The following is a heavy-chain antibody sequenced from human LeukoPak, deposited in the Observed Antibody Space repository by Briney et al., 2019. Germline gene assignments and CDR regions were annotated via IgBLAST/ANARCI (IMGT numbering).Heavy chain of an antibody. J-gene: IGHJ4*02. V-gene: IGHV3-23*01. CDR1: GFTFDDYA. CDR3: AKAGGGYYDSSGYMTFDY. Sequence: GRSLRLSCAASGFTFDDYAMSWVRQAPGKGLEWVSAISGSGGSTYYADSVKGRFTISRDNSKNTLYLQMNSLRAEDTAVYYCAKAGGGYYDSSGYMTFDYWRQGTLVTVSS. CDR2: ISGSGGST. D-gene: IGHD3-22*01.